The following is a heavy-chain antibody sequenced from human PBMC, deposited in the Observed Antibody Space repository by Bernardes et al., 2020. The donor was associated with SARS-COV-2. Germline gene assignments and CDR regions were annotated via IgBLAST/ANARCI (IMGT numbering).Heavy chain of an antibody. V-gene: IGHV5-51*01. CDR3: ARAPSLGYGMDV. D-gene: IGHD3-16*01. Sequence: GESLMISCEGSGYSFSGHWIAWVRQMSGKGLEWMAIIYGADSDTRYSPSFQGQVTISADKSINTAYLQWSSLKASDSAMYYCARAPSLGYGMDVWGQGTTV. J-gene: IGHJ6*02. CDR1: GYSFSGHW. CDR2: IYGADSDT.